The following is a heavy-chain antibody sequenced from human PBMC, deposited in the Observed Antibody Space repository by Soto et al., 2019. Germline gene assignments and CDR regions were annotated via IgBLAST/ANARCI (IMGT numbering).Heavy chain of an antibody. Sequence: GGSLRLSCAASGFTFSSYAMSWVRQAPGKGLEWVSAISGSGGSTYYADSVKGRFTISRDNSKNTLYLQMNSLRAEDTAVYYCAKDPGFVVVPAARRNLHYYYYMDVWGKGTTVTVSS. CDR3: AKDPGFVVVPAARRNLHYYYYMDV. CDR2: ISGSGGST. CDR1: GFTFSSYA. J-gene: IGHJ6*03. V-gene: IGHV3-23*01. D-gene: IGHD2-2*01.